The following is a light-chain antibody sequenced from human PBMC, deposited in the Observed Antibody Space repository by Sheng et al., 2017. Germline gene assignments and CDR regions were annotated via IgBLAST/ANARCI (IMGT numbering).Light chain of an antibody. CDR2: DAS. Sequence: DIQMTQSPPSLSASVGDRVTITCRASQGITNYLAWFQQKPGKAPKLLIYDASNLETGVPSRFSGSGSGTDFTFTISSLQPEDIATYYCQQYDNLPLFTFGPGTKVDIK. CDR3: QQYDNLPLFT. CDR1: QGITNY. J-gene: IGKJ3*01. V-gene: IGKV1-33*01.